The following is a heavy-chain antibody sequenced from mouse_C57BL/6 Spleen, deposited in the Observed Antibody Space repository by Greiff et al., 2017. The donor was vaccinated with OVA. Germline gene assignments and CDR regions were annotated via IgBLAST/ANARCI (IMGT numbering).Heavy chain of an antibody. Sequence: QVQLQQPGAELVKPGASVKLSCKASGYTFTSYWMQWVKQRPGQGLEWIGEIDPSDSYTNYNQKFKGKATLTVDTSSSTAYMQLSSLTSEDAAVYYCERLYGGDDWGQGTTLTVSS. CDR2: IDPSDSYT. V-gene: IGHV1-50*01. J-gene: IGHJ2*01. CDR3: ERLYGGDD. CDR1: GYTFTSYW. D-gene: IGHD1-1*02.